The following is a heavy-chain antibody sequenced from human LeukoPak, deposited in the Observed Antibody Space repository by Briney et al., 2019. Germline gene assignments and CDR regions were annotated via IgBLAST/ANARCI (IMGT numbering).Heavy chain of an antibody. CDR3: ARDQGAAGNWYFDL. V-gene: IGHV1-69*04. CDR1: GGTFSSYA. D-gene: IGHD6-13*01. J-gene: IGHJ2*01. Sequence: ASVKVSCKASGGTFSSYAISWVRQAPGQGLEWMGRIIPILGIPNYAQKFQGRVTITADKSTSTAYMELSSLRSEAMAVYYCARDQGAAGNWYFDLWGRGTLVTVSS. CDR2: IIPILGIP.